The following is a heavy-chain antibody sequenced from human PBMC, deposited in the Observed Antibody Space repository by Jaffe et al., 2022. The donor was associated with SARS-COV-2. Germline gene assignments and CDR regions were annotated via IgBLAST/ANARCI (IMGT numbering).Heavy chain of an antibody. Sequence: QVQLVESGGGVVQPGRSLRLSCAASGFTFSAYGIHWVRQAPGKGLEWVAVISYDGSNKYYADSVKGRFTISRDNSKNTLYLQVNSLRPEDTAVYYCAKQRGAYCGGDCLVDYWGQGTLVTVSS. D-gene: IGHD2-21*02. CDR1: GFTFSAYG. V-gene: IGHV3-30*18. J-gene: IGHJ4*02. CDR3: AKQRGAYCGGDCLVDY. CDR2: ISYDGSNK.